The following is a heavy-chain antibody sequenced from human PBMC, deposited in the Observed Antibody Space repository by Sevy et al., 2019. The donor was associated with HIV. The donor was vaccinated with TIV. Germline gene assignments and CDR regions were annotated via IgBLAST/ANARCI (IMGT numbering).Heavy chain of an antibody. CDR2: ISSSGSSI. J-gene: IGHJ3*02. CDR1: GFTFSNYE. CDR3: ARDLGSPDAFDI. Sequence: GWSLRLPCVASGFTFSNYEMNWVRQAPGKGLECVSYISSSGSSIYYADSVKGRFSISRDNAKNSLFLQVNSLRAEDTAVYYCARDLGSPDAFDIWGQGTMVTVSS. D-gene: IGHD1-26*01. V-gene: IGHV3-48*03.